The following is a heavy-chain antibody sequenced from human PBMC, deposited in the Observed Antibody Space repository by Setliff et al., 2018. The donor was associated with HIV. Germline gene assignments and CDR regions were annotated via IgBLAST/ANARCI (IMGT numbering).Heavy chain of an antibody. CDR1: GGSISSGSYY. D-gene: IGHD6-19*01. J-gene: IGHJ4*02. CDR2: IYTSGST. CDR3: ASQPAYSTDWYPPGYFDF. V-gene: IGHV4-61*09. Sequence: SETLSLTCTVSGGSISSGSYYWSWIRQPAGKGLEWIGHIYTSGSTNYNPSLKSRVTISVDTARNQFSLKLSSVTAADTAVYYCASQPAYSTDWYPPGYFDFWGQGTLVTVS.